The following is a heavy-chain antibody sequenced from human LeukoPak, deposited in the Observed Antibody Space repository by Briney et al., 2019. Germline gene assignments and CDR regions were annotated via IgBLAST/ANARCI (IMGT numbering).Heavy chain of an antibody. D-gene: IGHD3-22*01. CDR2: IYYSGST. CDR3: ATLPTLYYYDSSGPTRYYYYMDV. Sequence: SETLSLTCTVSGGSITSSSYYWGWIRQPPRKGLEWIGSIYYSGSTYYNSSLKSRVTISVDTSKNQFSLKLSSVTAADTAVYYCATLPTLYYYDSSGPTRYYYYMDVWGKGTTVTVSS. CDR1: GGSITSSSYY. V-gene: IGHV4-39*07. J-gene: IGHJ6*03.